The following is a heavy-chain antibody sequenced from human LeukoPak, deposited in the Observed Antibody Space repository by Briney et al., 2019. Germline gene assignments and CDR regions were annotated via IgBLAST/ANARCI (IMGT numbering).Heavy chain of an antibody. CDR1: GFSINKYW. Sequence: QPGGSLRLSCDVSGFSINKYWMHWVRQAPGKGLVWVSIISNDGTATRYADSVKGRFTISRDDAKNTLYLQMNSLRVEDTAVYYCARDESITMTLWGQGTLVTVSS. J-gene: IGHJ4*02. D-gene: IGHD3-22*01. CDR2: ISNDGTAT. CDR3: ARDESITMTL. V-gene: IGHV3-74*01.